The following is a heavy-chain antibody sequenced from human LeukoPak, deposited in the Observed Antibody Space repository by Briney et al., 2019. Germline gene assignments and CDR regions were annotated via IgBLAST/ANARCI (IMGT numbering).Heavy chain of an antibody. Sequence: ASVKFSCKVSGYTFTDYYMHWVQQPPGKGLEGMGLVDPEDGETIYAEKFQGRVTITADTSTDRANMDVSSLRSEDTAVYYWAIAWVYWGQGTLVTVSS. J-gene: IGHJ4*02. CDR1: GYTFTDYY. V-gene: IGHV1-69-2*01. CDR2: VDPEDGET. D-gene: IGHD7-27*01. CDR3: AIAWVY.